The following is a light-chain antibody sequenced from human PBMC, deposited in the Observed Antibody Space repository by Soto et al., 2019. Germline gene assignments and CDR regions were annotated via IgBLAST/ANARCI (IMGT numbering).Light chain of an antibody. CDR2: EVS. CDR3: SSYTTSSTLDVV. J-gene: IGLJ1*01. CDR1: SSDVGGYNY. V-gene: IGLV2-14*01. Sequence: QSVLTQPASVSGSPGQSITISCTGTSSDVGGYNYVSWYQQYPGKAPKLMIYEVSNRPLGVSNRFSGSKSGNTASLSISRLQVEDEADYYCSSYTTSSTLDVVFGTGTKLTVL.